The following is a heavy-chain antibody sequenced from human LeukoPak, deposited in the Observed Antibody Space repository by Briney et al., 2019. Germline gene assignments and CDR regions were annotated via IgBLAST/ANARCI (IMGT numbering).Heavy chain of an antibody. Sequence: ASVKVSCKASGYTFTSYDINWVRQATGQGLEWMGWMNPNSGNTGYAQKFQGRVTMTRNTSISTAYMELSSLRPEDTAVYYCARGLSRAPDYYDSSGYQDYWGQGTLVTVSS. CDR1: GYTFTSYD. D-gene: IGHD3-22*01. V-gene: IGHV1-8*01. CDR2: MNPNSGNT. CDR3: ARGLSRAPDYYDSSGYQDY. J-gene: IGHJ4*02.